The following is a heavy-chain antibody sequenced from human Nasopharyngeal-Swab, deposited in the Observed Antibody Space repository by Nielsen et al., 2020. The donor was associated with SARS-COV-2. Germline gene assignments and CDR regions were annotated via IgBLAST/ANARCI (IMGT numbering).Heavy chain of an antibody. CDR2: IRSKTYGGAP. Sequence: GGSLRLSCTTSGFTFDDYAMSWFRLAPGKGLEWVGFIRSKTYGGAPEYAASVKGRFTISRDGAESIAYLQMYSLGTEDTGVYYCARSVGSYYGQGALDIWGQGTMVTVSS. V-gene: IGHV3-49*01. CDR3: ARSVGSYYGQGALDI. D-gene: IGHD1-26*01. J-gene: IGHJ3*02. CDR1: GFTFDDYA.